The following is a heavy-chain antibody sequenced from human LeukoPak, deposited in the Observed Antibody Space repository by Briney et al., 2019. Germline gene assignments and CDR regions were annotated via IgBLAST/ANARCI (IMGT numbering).Heavy chain of an antibody. J-gene: IGHJ4*02. D-gene: IGHD5-18*01. Sequence: GESLKISCKGSGYNFRTSWIGRVRQMPGKGLEWMGIIYPGDSDTRYSPSFQGQVTISVDRSVNTAYLQWSSLKASDTAMYFCVRHLSGYGFDYRVLDSWGQGTLVTVSS. V-gene: IGHV5-51*01. CDR3: VRHLSGYGFDYRVLDS. CDR1: GYNFRTSW. CDR2: IYPGDSDT.